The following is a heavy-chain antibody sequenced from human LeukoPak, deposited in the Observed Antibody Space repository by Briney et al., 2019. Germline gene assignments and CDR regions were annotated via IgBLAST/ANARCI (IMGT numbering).Heavy chain of an antibody. J-gene: IGHJ5*02. CDR1: GFTFSSYW. CDR2: IKQDGSEK. CDR3: ARDPLGSQLLQDNWFDP. Sequence: PGGSLRLSCAASGFTFSSYWMSWVRQAPGKGLEWVANIKQDGSEKYYVDSVKGRFTISRDNAKNSLYLQMNSLRAEDTAVYYCARDPLGSQLLQDNWFDPWGQGTLVTVSS. D-gene: IGHD2-2*01. V-gene: IGHV3-7*01.